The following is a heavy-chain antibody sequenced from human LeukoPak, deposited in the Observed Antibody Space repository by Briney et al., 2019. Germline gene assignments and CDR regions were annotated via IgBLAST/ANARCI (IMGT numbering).Heavy chain of an antibody. CDR2: IQEDGSEQ. J-gene: IGHJ4*02. D-gene: IGHD6-19*01. V-gene: IGHV3-7*01. Sequence: TGGSLRLSCAASGFTFSSYWMSWVRQAPGKGLEWLANIQEDGSEQYYVDSVKGRITISRDNAKNSLYLQMNSPRAEDTAVYYCARDRKTSGKDYWGQGTLVTVSS. CDR1: GFTFSSYW. CDR3: ARDRKTSGKDY.